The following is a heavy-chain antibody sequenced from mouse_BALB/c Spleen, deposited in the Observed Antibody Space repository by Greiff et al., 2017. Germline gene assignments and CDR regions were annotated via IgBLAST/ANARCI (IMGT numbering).Heavy chain of an antibody. CDR2: INPYNDGT. J-gene: IGHJ1*01. D-gene: IGHD1-2*01. Sequence: EVQLQQSGPELVKPGASVKMSCKASGYTFTSYVMHWVKQKPGQGLEWIGYINPYNDGTKYNEKFKGKATLTSDKSSSTAYMELSSLTSEDSAVYYCARGIHYYGYGYFDVWGAGTTFTVSS. CDR3: ARGIHYYGYGYFDV. V-gene: IGHV1-14*01. CDR1: GYTFTSYV.